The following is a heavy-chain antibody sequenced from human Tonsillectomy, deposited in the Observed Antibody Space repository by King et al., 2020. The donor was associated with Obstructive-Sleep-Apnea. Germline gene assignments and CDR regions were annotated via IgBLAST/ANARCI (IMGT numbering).Heavy chain of an antibody. Sequence: QLVQSGAEVKKPGASVKVSCKASGYTFTSYYMHWVRQAPGQGLEWMGIINPSGGSTSYAQKFQGRVTMTRDTSTSTVYMELSSLRSEDPAVYYCATTADSAPDFDYWGQGTLVTVSS. CDR1: GYTFTSYY. D-gene: IGHD1-14*01. CDR3: ATTADSAPDFDY. J-gene: IGHJ4*02. V-gene: IGHV1-46*01. CDR2: INPSGGST.